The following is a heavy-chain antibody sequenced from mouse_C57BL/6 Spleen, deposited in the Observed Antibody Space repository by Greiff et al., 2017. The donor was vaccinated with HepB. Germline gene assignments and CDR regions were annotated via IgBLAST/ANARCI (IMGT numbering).Heavy chain of an antibody. Sequence: VQLQQPGAELVMPGASVKLSCKASGYTFTSYWMHWVKQRPGQGLEWIGEIDPSDSYTNYNQKFKGKSTLTVDKSSNTAYIQLSSLTSEDSAVYYCARRDYGYDVWFAYWGQGTLVTVSA. CDR2: IDPSDSYT. V-gene: IGHV1-69*01. J-gene: IGHJ3*01. D-gene: IGHD2-2*01. CDR1: GYTFTSYW. CDR3: ARRDYGYDVWFAY.